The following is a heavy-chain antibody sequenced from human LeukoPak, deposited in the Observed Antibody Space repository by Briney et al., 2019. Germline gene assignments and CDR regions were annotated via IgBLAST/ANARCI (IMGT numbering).Heavy chain of an antibody. J-gene: IGHJ4*02. CDR1: GFTFSGFW. D-gene: IGHD6-19*01. V-gene: IGHV3-7*03. CDR3: ARDSGWFRFDY. Sequence: GGSLRLSCAASGFTFSGFWMTWVRQAPGKGLEWVANIKEDGSQKYYVDSVKGRFTISRDNAKNSLFLQTNSLRVDDTAVYYCARDSGWFRFDYWGQGTLVTVSS. CDR2: IKEDGSQK.